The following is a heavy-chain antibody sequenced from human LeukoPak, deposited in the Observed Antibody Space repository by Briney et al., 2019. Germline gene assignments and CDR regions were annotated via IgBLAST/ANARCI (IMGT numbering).Heavy chain of an antibody. D-gene: IGHD3-9*01. CDR1: GYTFTNYH. Sequence: GASVKVSCKASGYTFTNYHMHWVREAPGQGLEWMGIINPSGGSTSYAQKFQGRVTMTRDTSTSTVYMELSSLRSEDTAVYYCARNPILTGYRKRFYFDYWGQGTLVTVSS. CDR2: INPSGGST. V-gene: IGHV1-46*01. J-gene: IGHJ4*02. CDR3: ARNPILTGYRKRFYFDY.